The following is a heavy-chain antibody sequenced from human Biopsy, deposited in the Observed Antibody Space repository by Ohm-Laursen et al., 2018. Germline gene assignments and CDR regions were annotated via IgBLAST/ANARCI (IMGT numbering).Heavy chain of an antibody. CDR1: GDSINNFF. Sequence: SETLSLTCSVSGDSINNFFWSWIRQPPGKGLEWIAYIDDTGNTKYNPSLLTRVTTSIDTSKNQFSLKVRSVTAADTAVYYCVRGVDYYDPYHYYALDVWGQGTTVTVSS. V-gene: IGHV4-59*12. CDR3: VRGVDYYDPYHYYALDV. CDR2: IDDTGNT. D-gene: IGHD3-22*01. J-gene: IGHJ6*02.